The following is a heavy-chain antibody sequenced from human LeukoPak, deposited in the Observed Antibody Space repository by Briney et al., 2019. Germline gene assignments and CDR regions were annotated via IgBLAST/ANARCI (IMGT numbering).Heavy chain of an antibody. J-gene: IGHJ5*02. V-gene: IGHV4-4*09. CDR3: ARRIVSTGRFDP. Sequence: SETLSLTCTVSGGSISSDYWSWIRQPPGKGLEWIGYIYSSGSTNYNPSLKSRVTTSVDTSKNQFSLKLSSVTAADTAVYHCARRIVSTGRFDPWGQGTLVTVSS. D-gene: IGHD5/OR15-5a*01. CDR1: GGSISSDY. CDR2: IYSSGST.